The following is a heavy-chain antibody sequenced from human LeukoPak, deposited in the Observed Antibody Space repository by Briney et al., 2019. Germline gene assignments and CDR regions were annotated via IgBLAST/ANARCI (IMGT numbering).Heavy chain of an antibody. V-gene: IGHV4-4*07. CDR3: ARGLGYYGSGSYVYNWFAP. CDR1: GGSIGSYY. D-gene: IGHD3-10*01. Sequence: SETLSLTCTVSGGSIGSYYWSWIRQPAGKGLEWIGRIYTSGSTNYNPSLKSRVAMSVDTSKNQFSLKLTSVTAADTAVYYCARGLGYYGSGSYVYNWFAPWGQGSLVTVSS. J-gene: IGHJ5*02. CDR2: IYTSGST.